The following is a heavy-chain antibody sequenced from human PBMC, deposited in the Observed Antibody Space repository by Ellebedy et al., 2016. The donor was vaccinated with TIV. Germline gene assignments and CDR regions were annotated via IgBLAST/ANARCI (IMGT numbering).Heavy chain of an antibody. V-gene: IGHV3-30*18. CDR3: AKMGKLRLGDIFLDS. CDR1: GFTFSNYD. D-gene: IGHD3-16*01. Sequence: GESLKISCAASGFTFSNYDMHWVRQAPGKGLEWVAIISHDGSNKYYADSVKGRFTISRDNSKNTLYLQMNSLRVDDTAVYFCAKMGKLRLGDIFLDSWGQGTLVTVPA. CDR2: ISHDGSNK. J-gene: IGHJ5*01.